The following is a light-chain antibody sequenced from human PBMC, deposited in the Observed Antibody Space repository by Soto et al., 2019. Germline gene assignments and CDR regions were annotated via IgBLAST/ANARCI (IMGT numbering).Light chain of an antibody. CDR2: DAS. CDR3: QFYGDPSKT. J-gene: IGKJ1*01. Sequence: IMLTQSPGTLSLSPGERVTLSCRASQRVYSSYLAWYQQRPGQAPRLLFYDASIRATGIPDRFSGSGSGTDFSLTISRLEPEDFAVYYCQFYGDPSKTFGQGTKVDIK. CDR1: QRVYSSY. V-gene: IGKV3-20*01.